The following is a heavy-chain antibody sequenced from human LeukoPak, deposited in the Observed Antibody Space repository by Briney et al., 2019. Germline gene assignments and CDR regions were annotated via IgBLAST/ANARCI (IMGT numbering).Heavy chain of an antibody. J-gene: IGHJ5*02. CDR2: IYYSGST. Sequence: PSETQSLTCTVSGGSFSNYYWSWIRQPPGRGLEWIGYIYYSGSTNYNPSLKSRVTISVDTSKNQFSLNLSSVTAADTAVYYCARHPTALVSYGFDPWGQGTLVTVSS. V-gene: IGHV4-59*08. CDR3: ARHPTALVSYGFDP. CDR1: GGSFSNYY. D-gene: IGHD5-18*01.